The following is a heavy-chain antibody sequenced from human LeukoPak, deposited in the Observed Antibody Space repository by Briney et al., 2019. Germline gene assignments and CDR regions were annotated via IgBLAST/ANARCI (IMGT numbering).Heavy chain of an antibody. V-gene: IGHV4-34*01. CDR3: ARGKRSSGWYRINWFDP. Sequence: SETLSLTCAVYGGSFSGYYWSWIRQPPGKGLEWIGEITHSGSTNYNPSLKSRVTIPVDTSKNQFSLKLSSVTGADTAVYYCARGKRSSGWYRINWFDPWGQGTLVTVSS. D-gene: IGHD6-19*01. J-gene: IGHJ5*02. CDR1: GGSFSGYY. CDR2: ITHSGST.